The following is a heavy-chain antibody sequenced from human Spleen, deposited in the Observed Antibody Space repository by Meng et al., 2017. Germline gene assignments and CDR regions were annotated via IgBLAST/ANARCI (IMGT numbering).Heavy chain of an antibody. CDR2: IWYDGSNK. Sequence: GESLKISCAASGFTFSSYGMHWVRQAPGKGLEWVAVIWYDGSNKYYADSVKGRFTISRDNSKNTLYLQMNSLRAEDTAVYYCAREAMVRGVIISRDYYGMDVWGQGTTVTVSS. V-gene: IGHV3-33*01. CDR3: AREAMVRGVIISRDYYGMDV. D-gene: IGHD3-10*01. J-gene: IGHJ6*02. CDR1: GFTFSSYG.